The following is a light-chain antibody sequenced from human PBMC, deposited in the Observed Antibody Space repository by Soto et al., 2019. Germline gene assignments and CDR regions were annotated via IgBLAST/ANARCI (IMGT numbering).Light chain of an antibody. CDR1: QSVSGW. V-gene: IGKV1-5*03. CDR2: RVS. J-gene: IGKJ2*01. CDR3: QQYNSHYT. Sequence: DIQMTQSPSTLSASVGDRVTITCRASQSVSGWLAWYQQKPGKAPKLLIYRVSDLETGVPSRFSGRGSGTEFTLTISSLQHEDFATYYCQQYNSHYTFGQGTKVEI.